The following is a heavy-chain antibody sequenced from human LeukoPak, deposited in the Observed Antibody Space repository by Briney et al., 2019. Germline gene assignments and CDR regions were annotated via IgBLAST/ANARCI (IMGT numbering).Heavy chain of an antibody. CDR3: ARVLEDGAMVTYDAFDI. D-gene: IGHD5-18*01. V-gene: IGHV1-8*01. Sequence: GASVKVSCKASGYTFTSYDINWVRQATGQGLEWMGWMNPNSGNTGYAQKFQGRVTMTRNTSISTAYMELSSLRSEDTAVYYCARVLEDGAMVTYDAFDIWGQGTMVTVSS. CDR1: GYTFTSYD. J-gene: IGHJ3*02. CDR2: MNPNSGNT.